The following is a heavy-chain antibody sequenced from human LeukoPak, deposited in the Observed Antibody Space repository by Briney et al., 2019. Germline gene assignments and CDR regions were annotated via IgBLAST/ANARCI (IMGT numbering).Heavy chain of an antibody. Sequence: ASVKVSCTASGYTFTGYYMHWVRQAPGQGLEWMGWINPNSGGTNYAQKFQGRVTMTRDTSISTAHMELSRLRSDDTAVYYCARVAAGPSGIVGAIRPSPVRGVYYFDYWGQGTLVTVSS. V-gene: IGHV1-2*02. CDR3: ARVAAGPSGIVGAIRPSPVRGVYYFDY. CDR2: INPNSGGT. J-gene: IGHJ4*02. CDR1: GYTFTGYY. D-gene: IGHD1-26*01.